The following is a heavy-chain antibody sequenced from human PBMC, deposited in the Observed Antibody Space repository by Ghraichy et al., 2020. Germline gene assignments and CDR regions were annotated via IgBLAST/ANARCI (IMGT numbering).Heavy chain of an antibody. D-gene: IGHD3-10*01. CDR2: INYSGST. CDR3: ARHVGWYGEFDY. V-gene: IGHV4-39*01. CDR1: GGSIRSSSYY. J-gene: IGHJ4*02. Sequence: SQTLSLTCTVSGGSIRSSSYYPRWTRQPPGKGPARIGSINYSGSTYYNPSLKSRVTISVDTSKNQFSLKLSSVTAADTAVYYCARHVGWYGEFDYWGQGTLVTVSS.